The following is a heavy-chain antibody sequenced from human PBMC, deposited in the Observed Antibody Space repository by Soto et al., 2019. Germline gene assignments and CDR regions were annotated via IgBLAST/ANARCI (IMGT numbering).Heavy chain of an antibody. CDR1: RFRFSAYG. CDR3: VKGGYKTGWPPFDH. J-gene: IGHJ4*01. D-gene: IGHD6-19*01. V-gene: IGHV3-30*18. Sequence: QVTLVESGGAVVQSGRSLRLSCTASRFRFSAYGMHWVRQAPGKGLEWVALISDDGKTQFFTDSVEGRFTISRDNSRNTLYLPMNSLRPEDTAVYYCVKGGYKTGWPPFDHWGHGTRVTVSS. CDR2: ISDDGKTQ.